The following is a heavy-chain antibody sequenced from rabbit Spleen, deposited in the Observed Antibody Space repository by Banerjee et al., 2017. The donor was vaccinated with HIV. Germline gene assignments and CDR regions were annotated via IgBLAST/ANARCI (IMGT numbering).Heavy chain of an antibody. CDR1: GFDFSSDA. CDR3: ARDLGSIPGWYTFDL. V-gene: IGHV1S47*01. Sequence: EESGGDLVKPGASLTLTCKASGFDFSSDAMCWVRQAPGKGPEWIACIYNGDDTTYYATWVHGRFTISKASSTTVTLQMTSLTAADTATYFCARDLGSIPGWYTFDLWGQGTLVTVS. D-gene: IGHD3-1*01. CDR2: IYNGDDTT. J-gene: IGHJ4*01.